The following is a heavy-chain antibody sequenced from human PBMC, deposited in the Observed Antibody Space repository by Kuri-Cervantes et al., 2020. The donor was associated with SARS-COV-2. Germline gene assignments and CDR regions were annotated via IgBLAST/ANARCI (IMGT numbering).Heavy chain of an antibody. D-gene: IGHD3-3*01. J-gene: IGHJ4*02. CDR3: ARVSRSGYLDY. Sequence: GESLKISCVASGFTFSSYSMNWVRQAPGKGLEYVSAISSNGYSTYYADSVKGRYTMSRDNSKNTLYLQMGSLRAEDMAVYYCARVSRSGYLDYWGQGTLVTVSS. V-gene: IGHV3-64*02. CDR2: ISSNGYST. CDR1: GFTFSSYS.